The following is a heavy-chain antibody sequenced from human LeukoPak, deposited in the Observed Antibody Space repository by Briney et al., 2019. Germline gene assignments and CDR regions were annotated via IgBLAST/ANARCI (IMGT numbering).Heavy chain of an antibody. J-gene: IGHJ6*02. V-gene: IGHV4-34*01. D-gene: IGHD6-19*01. CDR1: GGSFSGYY. CDR2: INNSGST. CDR3: ARTGSVVAGTPYYYYGMDV. Sequence: SETLSLTCVVYGGSFSGYYWSWIRQPPGKGLEWIGEINNSGSTNYNPSLKSRVTISVDTSKNQFSLKLSSVTAADTAVYYCARTGSVVAGTPYYYYGMDVWGQGTTVTVSS.